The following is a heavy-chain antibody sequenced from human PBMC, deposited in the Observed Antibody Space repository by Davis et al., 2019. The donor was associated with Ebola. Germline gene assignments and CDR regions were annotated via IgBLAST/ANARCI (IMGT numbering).Heavy chain of an antibody. CDR2: IYYSGST. CDR3: ARGEDYYGMDV. CDR1: GGSISSHY. Sequence: PSETLSLTCTVSGGSISSHYWSWIRQPPGKGLEWIGYIYYSGSTNYNPSLKSRVTISVDTSKNQFSLKLSSVTAADTAVYYCARGEDYYGMDVWGQGTTVTVSS. D-gene: IGHD1-26*01. J-gene: IGHJ6*02. V-gene: IGHV4-59*11.